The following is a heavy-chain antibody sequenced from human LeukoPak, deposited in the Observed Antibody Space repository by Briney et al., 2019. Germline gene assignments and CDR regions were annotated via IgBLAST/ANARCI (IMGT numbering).Heavy chain of an antibody. D-gene: IGHD3-22*01. CDR2: IYTSGST. Sequence: PSQTLSLTCTVSGGSISSGSYYWSWIRQPAGKGLEWIGHIYTSGSTNYNPSLKSRVTISIDTSKNQFSMKLSSVTAADTAVYYCASDYFDRTGYYGFIYWGQGSLVTISS. V-gene: IGHV4-61*09. J-gene: IGHJ4*02. CDR3: ASDYFDRTGYYGFIY. CDR1: GGSISSGSYY.